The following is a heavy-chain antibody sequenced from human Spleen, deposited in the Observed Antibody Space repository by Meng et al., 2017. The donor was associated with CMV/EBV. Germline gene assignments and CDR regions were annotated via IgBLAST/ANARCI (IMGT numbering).Heavy chain of an antibody. CDR2: IIPIFGTA. D-gene: IGHD2-21*01. Sequence: TFSSYGISWVRQAPGQGLEWMGGIIPIFGTANYAQKFQGRVTITTDESTSTAYMELSSLRSEDTAVYYCARDRDCGGDCFSNWFDPWGQGTLVTVSS. J-gene: IGHJ5*02. CDR3: ARDRDCGGDCFSNWFDP. V-gene: IGHV1-69*05. CDR1: TFSSYG.